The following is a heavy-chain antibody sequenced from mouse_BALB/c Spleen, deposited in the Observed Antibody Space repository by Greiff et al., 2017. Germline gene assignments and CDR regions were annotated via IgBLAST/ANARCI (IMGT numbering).Heavy chain of an antibody. CDR2: ISSGGST. V-gene: IGHV5-6-5*01. J-gene: IGHJ4*01. CDR3: ARGPLISYYAMDY. CDR1: GFTFSSYA. Sequence: EVKLVESGGGLVKPGGSLKLSCAASGFTFSSYAMSWVRQTPEKRLEWVASISSGGSTYYPDSVKGRFTISRDNARNILYLQMSSLRSEDTAMYYCARGPLISYYAMDYWGQGTSVTVSS.